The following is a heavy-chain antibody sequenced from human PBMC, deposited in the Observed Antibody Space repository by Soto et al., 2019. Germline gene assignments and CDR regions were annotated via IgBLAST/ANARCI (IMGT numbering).Heavy chain of an antibody. CDR3: AKVGIEAAGTTAGSGMDV. CDR2: IRGGGGRK. CDR1: GFTFSSYA. D-gene: IGHD6-13*01. V-gene: IGHV3-23*01. J-gene: IGHJ6*02. Sequence: GGSLRLSCAASGFTFSSYAMSWVRQAPGKGLEWVSAIRGGGGRKYYADSVKGRFTISRDNSKNTLYLQMNSLRAEDTAVYYCAKVGIEAAGTTAGSGMDVWGQGTTVTVSS.